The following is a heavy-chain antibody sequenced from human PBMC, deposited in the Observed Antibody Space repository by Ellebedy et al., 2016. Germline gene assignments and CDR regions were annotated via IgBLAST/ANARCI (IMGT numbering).Heavy chain of an antibody. J-gene: IGHJ3*02. Sequence: GGSLRLSXAASGFTFSSYAMSWVRQAPGKGLEWVSAISGSGGSTYYADSVKGRFTISRDNSKNTLYLQMNSLRAEDTAVYYCATRLDIVVVPAATGGAFDIWGQGTMVTVSS. CDR2: ISGSGGST. CDR1: GFTFSSYA. V-gene: IGHV3-23*01. CDR3: ATRLDIVVVPAATGGAFDI. D-gene: IGHD2-2*01.